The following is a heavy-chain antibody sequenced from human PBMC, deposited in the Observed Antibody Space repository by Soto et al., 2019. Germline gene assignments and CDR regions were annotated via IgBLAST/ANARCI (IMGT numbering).Heavy chain of an antibody. D-gene: IGHD3-22*01. CDR1: GYTFTSYG. Sequence: ASVKVSCKASGYTFTSYGISWVRQAPGQGLEWMGWISAYNGNTNYAQKLQGRVTMTTDTSTSTAYMELRSLRSDDTAVYYCARDVADYYDGSPLSEYWGQGTLVTVSS. CDR2: ISAYNGNT. V-gene: IGHV1-18*01. CDR3: ARDVADYYDGSPLSEY. J-gene: IGHJ4*02.